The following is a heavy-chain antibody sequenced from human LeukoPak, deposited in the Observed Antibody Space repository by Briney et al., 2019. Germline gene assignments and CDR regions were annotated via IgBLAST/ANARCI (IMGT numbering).Heavy chain of an antibody. CDR2: IKSKSDGGTT. CDR3: TTGGELWFGELSLDY. D-gene: IGHD3-10*01. Sequence: GGSLRLSCATSGFTVSSFYMSWVRQAPGKGLEWVGRIKSKSDGGTTDYAAPVKGRFTISRDDSKNTLYLQMNSLKTEDTAVYYCTTGGELWFGELSLDYWGQGTLVTVSS. J-gene: IGHJ4*02. CDR1: GFTVSSFY. V-gene: IGHV3-15*01.